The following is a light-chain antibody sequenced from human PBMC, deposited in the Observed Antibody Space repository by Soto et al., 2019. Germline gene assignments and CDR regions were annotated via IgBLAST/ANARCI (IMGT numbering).Light chain of an antibody. CDR2: GAS. Sequence: GERATLSCRASQSVSSSYLAWYQQKPGQAPRLLIYGASSRATGIPDRFSGSGSGTDFTLTISRLEPEDFAVYYCQQYGSSPRTFCQGT. CDR1: QSVSSSY. J-gene: IGKJ1*01. CDR3: QQYGSSPRT. V-gene: IGKV3-20*01.